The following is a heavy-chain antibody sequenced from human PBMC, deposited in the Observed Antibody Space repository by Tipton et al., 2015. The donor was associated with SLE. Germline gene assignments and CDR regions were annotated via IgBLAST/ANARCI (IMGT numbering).Heavy chain of an antibody. V-gene: IGHV4-39*01. Sequence: TLSLTCTVSGGSISSSIYYWGWIRQPPGKGLEWIGSIYYSGSAYYNPSLNSRVTISVDTSKNQFSLKLRSVTSADTAVYYCARLFDAYGYFDYWGQGTLVTVSS. CDR2: IYYSGSA. CDR1: GGSISSSIYY. D-gene: IGHD4-17*01. J-gene: IGHJ4*02. CDR3: ARLFDAYGYFDY.